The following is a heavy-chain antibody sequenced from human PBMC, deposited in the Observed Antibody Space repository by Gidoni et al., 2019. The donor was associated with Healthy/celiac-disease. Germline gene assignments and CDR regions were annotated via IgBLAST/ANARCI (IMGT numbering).Heavy chain of an antibody. CDR1: GFTFSSYA. J-gene: IGHJ4*02. V-gene: IGHV3-23*01. Sequence: EVQLLESGGGLVQPGGSLRLSCAASGFTFSSYAMSWVRQAPGKGLEWVSAISGSGGSTYYADSVKGRFTISRDNSKNTLYLQMNSLRAEDTAVYYCAKFARFPDFPPSQHLDYWGQGTLVTVSS. CDR2: ISGSGGST. D-gene: IGHD3-3*01. CDR3: AKFARFPDFPPSQHLDY.